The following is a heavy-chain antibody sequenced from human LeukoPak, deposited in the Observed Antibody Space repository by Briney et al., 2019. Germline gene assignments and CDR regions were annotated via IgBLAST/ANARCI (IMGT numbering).Heavy chain of an antibody. D-gene: IGHD3-3*01. CDR3: ARKYDFWSALDY. J-gene: IGHJ4*02. Sequence: SETLSLTCSVSGGSISSSNYYWGWIRQPPGKGLEWIGSIYYSGTTYYNPSLKSRVTISADMSKNHFSLNLNSVTAADTAVYYCARKYDFWSALDYWGQGTLVTVSS. V-gene: IGHV4-39*02. CDR1: GGSISSSNYY. CDR2: IYYSGTT.